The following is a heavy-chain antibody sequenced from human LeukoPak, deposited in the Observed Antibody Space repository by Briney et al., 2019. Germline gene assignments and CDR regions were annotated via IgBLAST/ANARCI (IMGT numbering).Heavy chain of an antibody. CDR2: IKQDGSEK. CDR1: GFTFSSYW. Sequence: GGSLRLSRAASGFTFSSYWMSWVRQAPGKGLEWVANIKQDGSEKYYVDSVKGRFTISRDNAKNSLYLQMNSLRAEDTAVYYCARDQTYYYDSSGYSPDFDYWGQGTLVTVSS. CDR3: ARDQTYYYDSSGYSPDFDY. D-gene: IGHD3-22*01. J-gene: IGHJ4*02. V-gene: IGHV3-7*01.